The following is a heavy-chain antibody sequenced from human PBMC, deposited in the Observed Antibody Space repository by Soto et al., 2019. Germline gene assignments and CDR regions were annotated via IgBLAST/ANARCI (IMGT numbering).Heavy chain of an antibody. CDR2: IKTDASEK. V-gene: IGHV3-7*01. CDR1: GFTLRSYW. Sequence: GASWRLSCAASGFTLRSYWMSWVRQAPGKGLELLATIKTDASEKKYVDSVKGRFTVFRDNAKNSLYLQMDSLRAEDTAVYYCARHSGYGSGNSVNHDLDCWGRGTMVTV. CDR3: ARHSGYGSGNSVNHDLDC. J-gene: IGHJ4*01. D-gene: IGHD3-10*01.